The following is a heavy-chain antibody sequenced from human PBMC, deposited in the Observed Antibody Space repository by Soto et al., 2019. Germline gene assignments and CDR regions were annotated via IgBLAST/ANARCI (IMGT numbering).Heavy chain of an antibody. V-gene: IGHV5-51*01. J-gene: IGHJ6*02. D-gene: IGHD3-3*01. CDR1: GYSFTSYW. CDR3: ARPLRFLADYYGMEV. Sequence: PGESLKISCKGSGYSFTSYWIGWVRQMPGKGLEWMGIMYPGDSETKYSPSFRGQVTMSADKSITTAYLQWSSLKASDTAIYYCARPLRFLADYYGMEVWGQGTTVTVS. CDR2: MYPGDSET.